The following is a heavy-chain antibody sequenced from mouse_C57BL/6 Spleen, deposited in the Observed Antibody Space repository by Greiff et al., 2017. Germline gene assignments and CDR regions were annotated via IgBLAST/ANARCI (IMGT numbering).Heavy chain of an antibody. J-gene: IGHJ1*03. D-gene: IGHD1-1*01. Sequence: QVQLQQPGAELVRPGSSVKLSCKASGYTFTSYWMDWVKQRPGQGLEWIGNIYPSDSETHYNQKFKDKATLTVDKSSSTAYMQLSSLTSEDSAVYYCAREVYYGSSYGYFDVWGTGTTVTVSS. CDR3: AREVYYGSSYGYFDV. CDR1: GYTFTSYW. CDR2: IYPSDSET. V-gene: IGHV1-61*01.